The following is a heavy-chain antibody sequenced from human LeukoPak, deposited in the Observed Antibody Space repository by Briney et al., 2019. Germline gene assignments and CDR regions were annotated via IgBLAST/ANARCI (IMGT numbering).Heavy chain of an antibody. Sequence: SETLSLTCAVYGGSFSGYYWSWFRQPPGKGLEWIGEINRSGSTNYNPFLKSRFTISVDTSKNQFSLKLNSVTAADTAVYYCARAWSSGGYHDYWGQGALVTVSS. D-gene: IGHD2-15*01. J-gene: IGHJ4*02. V-gene: IGHV4-34*01. CDR1: GGSFSGYY. CDR3: ARAWSSGGYHDY. CDR2: INRSGST.